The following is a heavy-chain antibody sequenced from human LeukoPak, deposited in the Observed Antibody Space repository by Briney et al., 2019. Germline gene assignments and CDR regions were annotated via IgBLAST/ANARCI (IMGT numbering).Heavy chain of an antibody. J-gene: IGHJ3*02. V-gene: IGHV4-4*07. CDR1: GGSISSYY. CDR3: ARDSYDYVWGSNAFDI. CDR2: IYTSGST. Sequence: SETLSLTCTVSGGSISSYYWSWIRQPAGKGLEWIGRIYTSGSTNYNPSLKSRVTMSVDTSKNQFSLKLSSVTAADTAVYYCARDSYDYVWGSNAFDIWGQGTMVTVSS. D-gene: IGHD3-16*01.